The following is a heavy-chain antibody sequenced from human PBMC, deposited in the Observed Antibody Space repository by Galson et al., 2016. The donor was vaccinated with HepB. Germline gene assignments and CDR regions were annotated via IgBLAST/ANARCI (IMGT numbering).Heavy chain of an antibody. V-gene: IGHV1-18*01. Sequence: SVKVSCKASGYRFSMYGISWVRQAPGQGLEWMGWIAGYGGDPNYAEKLQGRVNVTTDTSTGTTYMELRSLRSDDTAVYFCARDEQWFEAGDTGYFVYWGQGTLVTDSS. CDR3: ARDEQWFEAGDTGYFVY. CDR2: IAGYGGDP. CDR1: GYRFSMYG. D-gene: IGHD3-10*01. J-gene: IGHJ4*02.